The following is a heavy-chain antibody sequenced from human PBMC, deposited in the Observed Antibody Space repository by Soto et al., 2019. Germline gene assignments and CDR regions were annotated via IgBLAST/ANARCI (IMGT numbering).Heavy chain of an antibody. J-gene: IGHJ4*03. CDR1: DASISSGAYS. CDR3: AAAVNVYVRRGYRTCYFDF. D-gene: IGHD3-16*01. CDR2: MESRGST. V-gene: IGHV4-31*03. Sequence: PSETLYLTCTVPDASISSGAYSWSWIRQHQGKGLAWLGYMESRGSTHFTPSLKSRVAISVDPSRSKFNWNLNSVTAGDTAIYYYAAAVNVYVRRGYRTCYFDFWGQGALVTVSS.